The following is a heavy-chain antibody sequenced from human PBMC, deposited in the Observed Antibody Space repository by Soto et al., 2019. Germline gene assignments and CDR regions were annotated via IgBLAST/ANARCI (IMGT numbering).Heavy chain of an antibody. CDR1: GGTLSSFINYP. CDR3: ARRDTSGFLRYFDN. V-gene: IGHV1-69*06. D-gene: IGHD3-3*01. J-gene: IGHJ4*02. Sequence: SVKVSCKASGGTLSSFINYPINWVRQAPGQGLEWMGGIVPNVGTVNYAQKFQGRVTITADKSTGTAYMELSSLRSEDTALYYCARRDTSGFLRYFDNWGQGTLVTVSS. CDR2: IVPNVGTV.